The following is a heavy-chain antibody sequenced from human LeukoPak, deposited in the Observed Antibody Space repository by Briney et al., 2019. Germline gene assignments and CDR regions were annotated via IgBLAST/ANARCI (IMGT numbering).Heavy chain of an antibody. CDR1: GFTFSSYA. Sequence: GRSLRLSCAASGFTFSSYAMHWVRQAPGKGLEWVAVISYDGSNKYYADSVKGRFTISRNNSKYKLYLQMNSLRAEDTAVYYCARGGWELLHRDGCEANYWGQGTLVTVSS. J-gene: IGHJ4*02. D-gene: IGHD1-26*01. CDR3: ARGGWELLHRDGCEANY. CDR2: ISYDGSNK. V-gene: IGHV3-30-3*01.